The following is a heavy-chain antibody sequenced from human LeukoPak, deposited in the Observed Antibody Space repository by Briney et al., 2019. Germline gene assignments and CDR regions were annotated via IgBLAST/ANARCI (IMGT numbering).Heavy chain of an antibody. D-gene: IGHD2-21*01. V-gene: IGHV4-38-2*02. J-gene: IGHJ4*02. Sequence: PSETLSLTCTVSGYSISSGFYWSWIRQPPGKGLEWIGEINHSGSTNYNPSLKSRVTISVDTSKNQFSLKLSSVTAADTAVYYCATGKNCGGDCSNFDYWGQGTLVTVSS. CDR3: ATGKNCGGDCSNFDY. CDR1: GYSISSGFY. CDR2: INHSGST.